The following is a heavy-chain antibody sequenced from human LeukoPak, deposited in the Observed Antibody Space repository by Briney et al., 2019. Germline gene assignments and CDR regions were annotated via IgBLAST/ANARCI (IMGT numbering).Heavy chain of an antibody. V-gene: IGHV3-21*01. CDR3: ARDIRLAAQY. J-gene: IGHJ4*02. D-gene: IGHD6-6*01. CDR2: ISSSSSYI. Sequence: GGSLRLSCAASGFTFSSYSMNWVRQAPGKGLEWVSSISSSSSYIYYADSVKGRFTIPRDNAKNSLYLQMNSLRAEDTAVYYCARDIRLAAQYWGQGTLVTVSS. CDR1: GFTFSSYS.